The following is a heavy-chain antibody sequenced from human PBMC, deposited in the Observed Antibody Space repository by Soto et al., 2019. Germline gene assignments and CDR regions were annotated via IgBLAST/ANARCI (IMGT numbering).Heavy chain of an antibody. CDR3: ARGRGPGDLRRCYFDL. J-gene: IGHJ2*01. Sequence: QLTLKESGPTLVKPTQTLTLTCTFSGFSLTTSGVGVAWIRQTPGKALEWLTLIYWDDDKRYSPSLNRRLTITKDTSKNQVVLTLTNMDPTDTATYYCARGRGPGDLRRCYFDLWGRGTLVTVSS. V-gene: IGHV2-5*02. CDR1: GFSLTTSGVG. CDR2: IYWDDDK. D-gene: IGHD1-26*01.